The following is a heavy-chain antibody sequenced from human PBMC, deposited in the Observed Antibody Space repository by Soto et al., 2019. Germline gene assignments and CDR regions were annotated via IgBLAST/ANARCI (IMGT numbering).Heavy chain of an antibody. CDR3: ARTLRFLGWYQAYYMDV. D-gene: IGHD3-3*01. CDR1: GGSFSGYY. J-gene: IGHJ6*03. Sequence: TSETLSLTCAVYGGSFSGYYWSWIRQPPGKGLEWIGEINHSGSTNYNPSLKSRVTISVDTSKNQFSLKLSSVTAADTAVYYCARTLRFLGWYQAYYMDVWGKGTTVTVSS. CDR2: INHSGST. V-gene: IGHV4-34*01.